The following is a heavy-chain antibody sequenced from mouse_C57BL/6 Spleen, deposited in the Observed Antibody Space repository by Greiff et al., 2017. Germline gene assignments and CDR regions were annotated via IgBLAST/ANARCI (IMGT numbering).Heavy chain of an antibody. J-gene: IGHJ4*01. D-gene: IGHD2-4*01. V-gene: IGHV1-64*01. CDR3: SRNNDYDVEGYAMDY. CDR2: IHPNSGST. CDR1: GYTFTSYW. Sequence: VQLQQPGAELVKPGASVKLSCKASGYTFTSYWMHWVKQRPGQGLEWIGMIHPNSGSTNYNEKFQSKATLTVDKSSSTAYMQLNSLTSEDSAVYYCSRNNDYDVEGYAMDYWGQGTSVTVSS.